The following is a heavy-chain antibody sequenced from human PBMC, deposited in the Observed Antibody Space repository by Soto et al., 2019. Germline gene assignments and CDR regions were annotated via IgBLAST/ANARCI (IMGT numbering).Heavy chain of an antibody. V-gene: IGHV1-2*02. J-gene: IGHJ4*02. CDR1: GYTFTGYY. D-gene: IGHD6-13*01. Sequence: ASVKVSCKASGYTFTGYYMHWVRQAPGQGLEWMGWINPNSGGTNYAQEFQGRVTMTRDTSISTAYMELSRLRSDDTAVYYCARDRLGLSAALGVWGQGTLVTVSS. CDR3: ARDRLGLSAALGV. CDR2: INPNSGGT.